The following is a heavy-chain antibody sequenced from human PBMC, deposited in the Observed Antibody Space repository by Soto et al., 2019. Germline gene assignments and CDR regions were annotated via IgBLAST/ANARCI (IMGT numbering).Heavy chain of an antibody. CDR2: IIPIFGTA. J-gene: IGHJ1*01. D-gene: IGHD2-21*02. CDR3: ARVIGGVTAPAEYFQH. CDR1: GGTFSSYA. Sequence: QVQLVQSGAEVKKPGSSVKVSCKASGGTFSSYAISWVRQAPGQGLEWMGGIIPIFGTANYAQKFQGRVTITAYKSTSTAYMELSSLRSEDTAVYYCARVIGGVTAPAEYFQHWGQGTMVTVSS. V-gene: IGHV1-69*06.